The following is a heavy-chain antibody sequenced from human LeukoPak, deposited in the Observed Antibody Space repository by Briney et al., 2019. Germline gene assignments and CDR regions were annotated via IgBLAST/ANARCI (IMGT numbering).Heavy chain of an antibody. Sequence: GESLRLSCAASGFTFTEYSIIWVRQAPGKGLEWVSFISDISDRSSTIHYADSVKGRFTISRDNAERSVYLQMNSLRADDTAVYYCARVRGPTLKTCYMDVWGTGTTVTVSS. CDR3: ARVRGPTLKTCYMDV. CDR2: ISDRSSTI. D-gene: IGHD3-10*01. CDR1: GFTFTEYS. J-gene: IGHJ6*03. V-gene: IGHV3-48*04.